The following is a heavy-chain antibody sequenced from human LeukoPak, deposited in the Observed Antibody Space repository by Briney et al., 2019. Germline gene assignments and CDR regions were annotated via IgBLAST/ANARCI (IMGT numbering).Heavy chain of an antibody. J-gene: IGHJ4*02. V-gene: IGHV3-64*02. CDR3: ARGGYYAASDI. CDR2: IVSNGGNT. Sequence: GGALRLSCAASGLTFSSHAMHWVRQAPGKGLEYVSAIVSNGGNTYYADSVRGRFTISRDNSKDTVYLQMGSLRPEDTAVYYCARGGYYAASDIWGQGALVTVSS. D-gene: IGHD3-3*01. CDR1: GLTFSSHA.